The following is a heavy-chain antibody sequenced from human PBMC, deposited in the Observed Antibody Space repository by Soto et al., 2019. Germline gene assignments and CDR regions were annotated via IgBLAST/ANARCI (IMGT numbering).Heavy chain of an antibody. CDR2: IYWDDDE. CDR3: AHGSGSSADCYPNPYLDY. D-gene: IGHD2-2*01. CDR1: GFSLSTTAEG. J-gene: IGHJ4*02. Sequence: KESGPTLVKPTQTLTLTCTFSGFSLSTTAEGVGWIRQPPGKALEWLALIYWDDDERYSPSLKSRLTITKDTSKNQVVLTMTNVDPVDTATYYCAHGSGSSADCYPNPYLDYWGQGILVTVSS. V-gene: IGHV2-5*02.